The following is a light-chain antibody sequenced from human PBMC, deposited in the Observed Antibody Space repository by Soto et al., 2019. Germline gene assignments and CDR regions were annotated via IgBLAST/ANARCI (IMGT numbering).Light chain of an antibody. CDR2: KTS. CDR3: QQYSRYWT. CDR1: QNIGYW. Sequence: DIQMTQSPPTVSASVGDRVTFSCRASQNIGYWLAWYQQKPGQAPVLLIEKTSSLQSGVASRFYGSGSGTDFTLTITSLQTDDVGTYYCQQYSRYWTFGPGTKVEIK. J-gene: IGKJ1*01. V-gene: IGKV1-5*03.